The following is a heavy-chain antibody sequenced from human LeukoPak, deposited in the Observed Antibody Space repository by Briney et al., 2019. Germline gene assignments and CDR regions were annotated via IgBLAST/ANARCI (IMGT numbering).Heavy chain of an antibody. D-gene: IGHD1-7*01. V-gene: IGHV3-23*01. CDR1: GFTFSSYE. CDR3: TRTAQYTCFDP. CDR2: ISNNGGST. J-gene: IGHJ5*02. Sequence: GGSLRLSCAASGFTFSSYEFNWVRQAPGKGLEWVSSISNNGGSTYYADSVKGRFTISRDNFKNTLYLQMNSLRAEDTAMYYVTRTAQYTCFDPWGQGTLVTVSS.